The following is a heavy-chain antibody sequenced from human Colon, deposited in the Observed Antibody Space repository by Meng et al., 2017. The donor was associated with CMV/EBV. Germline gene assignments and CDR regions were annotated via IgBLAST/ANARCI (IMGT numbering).Heavy chain of an antibody. J-gene: IGHJ4*02. V-gene: IGHV1-69*05. CDR3: ASNGGDCTTTTCYTFDF. CDR1: GGNFSSYA. CDR2: IIPIFGTA. Sequence: SVKVSCKASGGNFSSYAINWVRQAPGQGLEWMGGIIPIFGTANYAQQFQGRLSITTDESTSTAYMELNSLRSDDTALYYCASNGGDCTTTTCYTFDFWGQGTLVTSPQ. D-gene: IGHD2-2*02.